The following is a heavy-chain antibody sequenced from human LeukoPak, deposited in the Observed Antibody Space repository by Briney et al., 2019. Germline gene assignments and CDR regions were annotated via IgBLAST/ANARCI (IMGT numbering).Heavy chain of an antibody. Sequence: PGGSLRLSCAASGFTFSSYSMNWVRQAPGKGLEWVSYISSSSSTIYYADSVKGRFTISRDNAKNSLYLQMNGLRAEDTAVYYCARGAIRFLEWLLTPTFDYWGQGTLVTVFS. CDR2: ISSSSSTI. J-gene: IGHJ4*02. CDR1: GFTFSSYS. CDR3: ARGAIRFLEWLLTPTFDY. V-gene: IGHV3-48*01. D-gene: IGHD3-3*01.